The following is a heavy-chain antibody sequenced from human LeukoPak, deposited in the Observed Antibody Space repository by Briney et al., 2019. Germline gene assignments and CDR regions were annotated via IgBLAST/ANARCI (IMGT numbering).Heavy chain of an antibody. Sequence: ASVKVSCTASGYTFSSYGISWVRQAPGQGLEWMGWINLNNGNTNYAQKFQGRVTMTTDTSTSTAYMELRSLRSDDTAVYYCARGGSGWWTFDYWGQGTLVTVSS. CDR1: GYTFSSYG. CDR2: INLNNGNT. J-gene: IGHJ4*02. CDR3: ARGGSGWWTFDY. D-gene: IGHD6-19*01. V-gene: IGHV1-18*01.